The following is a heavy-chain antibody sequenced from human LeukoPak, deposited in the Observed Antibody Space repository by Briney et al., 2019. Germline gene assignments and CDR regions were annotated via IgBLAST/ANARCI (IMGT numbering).Heavy chain of an antibody. CDR1: GFTFSSYA. CDR2: ISGSGGST. J-gene: IGHJ4*02. D-gene: IGHD6-19*01. V-gene: IGHV3-23*01. Sequence: GGSLRLSCAASGFTFSSYAMSWVRQAPGKGLEWVSAISGSGGSTYYADSAKGRSTISRDNSKNTLYLQMNSLRAEDTAVYYCAKGYSSGWSGFSAFDYWGQGTLVTVSS. CDR3: AKGYSSGWSGFSAFDY.